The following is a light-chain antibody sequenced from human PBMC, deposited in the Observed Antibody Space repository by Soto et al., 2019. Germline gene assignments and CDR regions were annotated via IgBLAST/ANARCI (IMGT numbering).Light chain of an antibody. V-gene: IGKV1-39*01. CDR3: QQSYTTPT. Sequence: DIQLTQSPSSLSASVGARAPITCRASQSIRGALNWYQQNPGKAPKLLISSASTLQTGVPSRFSGSGYGTDFTLTINSLQSEDFATYHCQQSYTTPTFGQGTKVDIK. J-gene: IGKJ1*01. CDR1: QSIRGA. CDR2: SAS.